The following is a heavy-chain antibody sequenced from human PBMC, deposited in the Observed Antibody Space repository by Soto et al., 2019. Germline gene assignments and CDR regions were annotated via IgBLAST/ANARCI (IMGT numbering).Heavy chain of an antibody. CDR1: GGSISSGGYY. J-gene: IGHJ5*02. Sequence: TLSLTSTVSGGSISSGGYYWSWIRQHPGKGLEWIGYIYYSGSTYYNPSLKSRVTISVDTSKNQFALRLSSVTAADTAVYYCDRLGYLGWLDPWGQGTPVTISP. D-gene: IGHD3-16*01. V-gene: IGHV4-30-4*08. CDR2: IYYSGST. CDR3: DRLGYLGWLDP.